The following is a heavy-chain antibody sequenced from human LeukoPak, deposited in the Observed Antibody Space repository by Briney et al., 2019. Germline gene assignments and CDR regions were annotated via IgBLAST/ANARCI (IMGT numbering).Heavy chain of an antibody. CDR3: AVYGDQGDYFDY. Sequence: SVKVSCKASGGTFSSYTISWVRQAPGQGLEWMGRIIPILGIANYAQKLQGRVTITADKSTSTAYMELSSLRSEDTAVYYCAVYGDQGDYFDYWGQGTLVTVSS. CDR1: GGTFSSYT. CDR2: IIPILGIA. J-gene: IGHJ4*02. V-gene: IGHV1-69*02. D-gene: IGHD4-17*01.